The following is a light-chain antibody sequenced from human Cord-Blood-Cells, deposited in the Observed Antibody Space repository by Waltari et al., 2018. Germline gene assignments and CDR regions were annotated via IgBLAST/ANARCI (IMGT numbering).Light chain of an antibody. V-gene: IGLV2-14*01. CDR3: SSSTSSRVV. J-gene: IGLJ2*01. Sequence: QSALTQPASVYGSPGQSITISCNGTSSDVGGYNYVSWYQQHPGQAPKLMIYAVSKRPSGVSHRFSGSKSCNTASLTISGLQAEDEADYSCSSSTSSRVVFGGGTKLTVL. CDR2: AVS. CDR1: SSDVGGYNY.